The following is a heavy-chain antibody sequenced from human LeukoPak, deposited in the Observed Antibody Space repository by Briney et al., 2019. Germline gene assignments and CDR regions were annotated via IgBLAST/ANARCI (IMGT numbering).Heavy chain of an antibody. V-gene: IGHV4-4*09. CDR3: ARHGSVRSPLGP. D-gene: IGHD3-10*01. CDR1: GGSISSYY. J-gene: IGHJ5*02. Sequence: SETLSLTCTVSGGSISSYYWSWIRQPLGKGLEWIGYIYATGSTNYNPSLTSRVTISVDPSKNQFSLNLRSVTAADTAAYYCARHGSVRSPLGPWGQGTLVTVSS. CDR2: IYATGST.